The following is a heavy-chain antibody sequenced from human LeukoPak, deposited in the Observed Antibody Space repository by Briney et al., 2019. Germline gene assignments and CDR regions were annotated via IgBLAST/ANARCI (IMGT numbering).Heavy chain of an antibody. V-gene: IGHV4-39*01. CDR2: IYHSGST. J-gene: IGHJ4*02. CDR1: GGSISSSTYY. D-gene: IGHD1-26*01. CDR3: ARLMVGAPDSDYFDY. Sequence: PSETLSLTCTVSGGSISSSTYYWGWIRQPPGKGLEWIGSIYHSGSTYYNPSLKSRVTISVDASKNQFSLKLSSVTAADTAVYYCARLMVGAPDSDYFDYWGQGTLVTVSS.